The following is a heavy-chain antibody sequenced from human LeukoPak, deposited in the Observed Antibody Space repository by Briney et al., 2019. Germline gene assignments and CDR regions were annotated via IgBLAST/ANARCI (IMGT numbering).Heavy chain of an antibody. J-gene: IGHJ3*02. Sequence: GASVKVSCKASGYTFTSYGISWVRQAPGQGLEWMGWISAYNGNTNYAQKLQGRVTMTTDTSTSTAYMELRSLRSDDTAAYYCARVPIGVIIRYFDWLLDDAFDIWGQGTTVTVSS. CDR3: ARVPIGVIIRYFDWLLDDAFDI. V-gene: IGHV1-18*01. CDR2: ISAYNGNT. CDR1: GYTFTSYG. D-gene: IGHD3-9*01.